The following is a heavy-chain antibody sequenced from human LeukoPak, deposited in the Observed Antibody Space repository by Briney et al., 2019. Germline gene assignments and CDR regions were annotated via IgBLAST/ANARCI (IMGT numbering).Heavy chain of an antibody. CDR1: GSSISTYS. CDR2: IYYSGST. V-gene: IGHV4-59*01. D-gene: IGHD6-19*01. CDR3: ARAHSSGWPHMFDP. Sequence: WETLSLVYTVSGSSISTYSGTWMREPPGKGLEWIGNIYYSGSTNYNPSLKSRVTISIDTSKNQFSLKVSSVTAADTAVYYCARAHSSGWPHMFDPWGQGTLVTVPS. J-gene: IGHJ5*02.